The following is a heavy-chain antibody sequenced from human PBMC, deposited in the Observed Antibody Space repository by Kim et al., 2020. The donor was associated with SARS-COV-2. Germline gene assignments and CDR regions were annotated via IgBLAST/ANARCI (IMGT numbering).Heavy chain of an antibody. Sequence: ASVKVSCKASGYTFINYGISWVRQAPGQGLEWMGWISPGNGNTNYAQKVQGRVTLTTDTSTSTVYMELRSLRSDDTAMYYCARDLFIAADCFDPWGQGTLVTVSS. CDR3: ARDLFIAADCFDP. V-gene: IGHV1-18*01. D-gene: IGHD6-13*01. J-gene: IGHJ5*02. CDR2: ISPGNGNT. CDR1: GYTFINYG.